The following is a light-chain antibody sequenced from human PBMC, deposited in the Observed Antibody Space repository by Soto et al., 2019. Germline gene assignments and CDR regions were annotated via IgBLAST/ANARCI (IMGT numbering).Light chain of an antibody. V-gene: IGLV2-8*01. J-gene: IGLJ2*01. CDR3: CSYAGSSTFVV. CDR1: LSDVGGQTS. CDR2: DVT. Sequence: QSALTQPPSASGSPGQSVTISCTGTLSDVGGQTSVSWYRQDPGKAPQLILYDVTRRPSGVPKRFSGSRSGSKASLTVSGLQAEDEADYYCCSYAGSSTFVVFGGGTKLTVL.